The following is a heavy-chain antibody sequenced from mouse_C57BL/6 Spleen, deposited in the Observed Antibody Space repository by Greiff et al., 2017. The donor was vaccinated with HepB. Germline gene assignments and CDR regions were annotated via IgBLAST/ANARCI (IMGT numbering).Heavy chain of an antibody. CDR1: GYTFTSYW. J-gene: IGHJ2*01. CDR3: ARRSDGYYGYFDY. D-gene: IGHD2-3*01. CDR2: IDPSDSYT. Sequence: QVQLQRPGAELVKPGASVKLSCKASGYTFTSYWMQWVKQRPGQGLEWIGEIDPSDSYTNYNQKFKGKATLTVDTSSSTAYMQLSSLTSEDSAVYYCARRSDGYYGYFDYWGQGTTLTVSS. V-gene: IGHV1-50*01.